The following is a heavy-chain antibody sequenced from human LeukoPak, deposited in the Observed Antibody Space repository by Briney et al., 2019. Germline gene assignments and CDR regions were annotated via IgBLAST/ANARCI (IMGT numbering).Heavy chain of an antibody. J-gene: IGHJ4*02. CDR3: ARGSKTTGTIYSFDY. CDR1: GFTFSSYG. Sequence: GGSLRLSCAASGFTFSSYGMSWVRQAPGKGLEWVSGISVSVDSTYYADSVKGRFTISRDNSKNTVYLQMNSLRAEDTAVYYCARGSKTTGTIYSFDYWGQGTLVTVSS. CDR2: ISVSVDST. V-gene: IGHV3-23*01. D-gene: IGHD1-1*01.